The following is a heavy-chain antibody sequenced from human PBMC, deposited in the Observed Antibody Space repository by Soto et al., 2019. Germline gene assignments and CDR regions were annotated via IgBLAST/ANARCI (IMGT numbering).Heavy chain of an antibody. D-gene: IGHD5-18*01. V-gene: IGHV5-51*01. Sequence: GESLKISCKGSGYSFTSYWIGWVRQMPGKGLEWMGIIYPGDSDTRYSPSFQGQVTISADKSISTAYLQWSSLKASDTAMYYCARQDTAMASMDYYYYYGMEVWGQGTTVTVSS. CDR2: IYPGDSDT. CDR3: ARQDTAMASMDYYYYYGMEV. J-gene: IGHJ6*02. CDR1: GYSFTSYW.